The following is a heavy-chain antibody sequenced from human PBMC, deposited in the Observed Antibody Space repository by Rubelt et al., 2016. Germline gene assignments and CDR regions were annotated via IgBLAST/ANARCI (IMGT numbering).Heavy chain of an antibody. V-gene: IGHV4-38-2*02. CDR3: ARNYYDFWSGYYTYNWFDP. J-gene: IGHJ5*02. CDR2: IYHSGST. D-gene: IGHD3-3*01. CDR1: GYSISSGYY. Sequence: QVQLQESGPGLVKPSETLSLTCTVSGYSISSGYYWGWIRQPPGKGLEWIGSIYHSGSTYYNPSLKSRVTISVDTSKNQFSLKLRSVTAADTAVYYCARNYYDFWSGYYTYNWFDPWGQGTLVTVSS.